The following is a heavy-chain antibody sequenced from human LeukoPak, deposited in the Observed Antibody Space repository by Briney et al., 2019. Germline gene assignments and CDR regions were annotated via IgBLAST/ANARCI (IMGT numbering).Heavy chain of an antibody. V-gene: IGHV1-18*01. Sequence: ASVKVSCEASGGTFSSYTISWVRQAPGQGLEWMGWISAYNGKTNYAQKFQGRVTMTTDTSTSTAYMDLRSLRSDDTAVYYCARGGALTSFDSWGQGTLITVSS. D-gene: IGHD1-26*01. CDR1: GGTFSSYT. J-gene: IGHJ4*02. CDR2: ISAYNGKT. CDR3: ARGGALTSFDS.